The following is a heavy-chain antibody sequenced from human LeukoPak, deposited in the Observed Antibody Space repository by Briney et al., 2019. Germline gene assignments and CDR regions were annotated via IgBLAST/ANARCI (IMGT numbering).Heavy chain of an antibody. D-gene: IGHD1-1*01. CDR3: AKDPLERRAYYFDY. CDR1: GFTFSSYA. Sequence: GGSLGLYCAASGFTFSSYAMSWVRQAPGKGLEWVSAISGSGGSTYYADSVKGRFTISRDNSKNTLYLQMNSLRAEDTAVYYCAKDPLERRAYYFDYWGQGTLVTVSS. CDR2: ISGSGGST. V-gene: IGHV3-23*01. J-gene: IGHJ4*02.